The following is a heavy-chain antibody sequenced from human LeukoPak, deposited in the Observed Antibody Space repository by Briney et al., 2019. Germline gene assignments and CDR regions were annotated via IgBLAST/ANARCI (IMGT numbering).Heavy chain of an antibody. CDR1: GFTFSSYE. CDR2: ISSGGSTI. Sequence: PGGSLRLSCAASGFTFSSYEMNWVRQAPGKGLEWVSYISSGGSTIYYADSVKGRFTISRDNAKNSLYLQMNSLRAEDTAVYYCARSGILTGRYFDYWGQGTLVTVSS. D-gene: IGHD3-9*01. J-gene: IGHJ4*02. V-gene: IGHV3-48*03. CDR3: ARSGILTGRYFDY.